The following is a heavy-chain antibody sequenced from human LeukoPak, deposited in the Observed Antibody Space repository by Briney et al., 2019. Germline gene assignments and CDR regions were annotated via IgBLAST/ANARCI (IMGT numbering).Heavy chain of an antibody. V-gene: IGHV3-64D*08. J-gene: IGHJ4*02. CDR2: INDDGSLT. D-gene: IGHD5-24*01. CDR1: GFTVSTNY. Sequence: GGSLRLSCAASGFTVSTNYMIWVRQAPGKGLEYVSTINDDGSLTYYADSVKGRFTISRDNSKNTVYLQMNNLRPDDSAVYHCLKGGWATIGPPKDWGQGTQVSVSS. CDR3: LKGGWATIGPPKD.